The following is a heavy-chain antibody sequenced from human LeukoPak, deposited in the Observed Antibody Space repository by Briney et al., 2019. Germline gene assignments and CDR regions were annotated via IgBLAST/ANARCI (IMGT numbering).Heavy chain of an antibody. V-gene: IGHV4-59*01. D-gene: IGHD5-18*01. J-gene: IGHJ4*02. CDR2: IYYSGIT. Sequence: SETLSLTCTVSGFSISSYYWSWLRQPPGKGLEWLGYIYYSGITNYNPSLKSRVTISVDTSKNQFSLRLSCVTAADTAVYYCAREKGYSYGSYFDYWGQGTLVTVSS. CDR1: GFSISSYY. CDR3: AREKGYSYGSYFDY.